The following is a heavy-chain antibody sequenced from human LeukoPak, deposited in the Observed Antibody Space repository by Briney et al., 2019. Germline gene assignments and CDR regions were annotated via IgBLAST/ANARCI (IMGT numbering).Heavy chain of an antibody. V-gene: IGHV3-30*18. J-gene: IGHJ4*02. Sequence: GGSLRLSCAASGFTFSSYGMHWVRQAPGKGLEWVAVISYDGSNKYYADSVKGRFTISRDNSKNTLYLQMNSLRAEDTAVYYCAKDSLLWFGEPFLNYWGQGTLVTVSS. CDR2: ISYDGSNK. CDR3: AKDSLLWFGEPFLNY. CDR1: GFTFSSYG. D-gene: IGHD3-10*01.